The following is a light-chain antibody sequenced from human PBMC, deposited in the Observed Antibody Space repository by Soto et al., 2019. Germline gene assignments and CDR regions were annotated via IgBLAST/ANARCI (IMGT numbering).Light chain of an antibody. CDR3: QQYNNWPRDT. Sequence: EIVMTQSPATLSVSRGERPTLSCRASQSVSSNLAWYQQKPGQAPRLLIYGASTRATGIPARFSGSGSGTEFTLTISSLQSEDFAVYCCQQYNNWPRDTFGQGTRLEIK. CDR1: QSVSSN. CDR2: GAS. V-gene: IGKV3-15*01. J-gene: IGKJ5*01.